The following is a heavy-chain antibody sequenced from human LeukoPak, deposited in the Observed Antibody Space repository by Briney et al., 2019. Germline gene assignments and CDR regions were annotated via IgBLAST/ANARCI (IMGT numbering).Heavy chain of an antibody. CDR3: ARVGGVYGSGSYYFY. CDR1: GFTFSSYS. Sequence: GSLRLSCAASGFTFSSYSMNWVRQPPGKGLEWIGEINHSGSTNYNPSLKSRVTISVDTSKNQFSLKLSSVTAADTAVYYCARVGGVYGSGSYYFYWGQGTLVTVSS. CDR2: INHSGST. J-gene: IGHJ4*02. V-gene: IGHV4-34*01. D-gene: IGHD3-10*01.